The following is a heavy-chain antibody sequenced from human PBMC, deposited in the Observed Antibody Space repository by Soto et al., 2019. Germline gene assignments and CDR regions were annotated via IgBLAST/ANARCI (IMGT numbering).Heavy chain of an antibody. CDR1: GGSFSAYY. D-gene: IGHD3-22*01. CDR3: ARTDRAIFYGMDV. CDR2: IDHSGST. V-gene: IGHV4-34*01. J-gene: IGHJ6*02. Sequence: PSETLCLTCAVYGGSFSAYYWSWIRQPPGKGREWIGEIDHSGSTNYNPSLERRVTISVDTSKNQCSLKVSSVTAADTAVYHCARTDRAIFYGMDVWGQESTVT.